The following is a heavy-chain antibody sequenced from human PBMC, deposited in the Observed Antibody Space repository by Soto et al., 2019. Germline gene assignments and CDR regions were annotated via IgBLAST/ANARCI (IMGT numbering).Heavy chain of an antibody. CDR2: IKQDGSEK. Sequence: EVQLVESGGGLVQPGGSLRLSCAASGFTFSSYWMSWVRQAPGKGLEWVANIKQDGSEKYYVDSVKGRFTISRDNSKNSLYLQMNSLRVEDTAVYYCYRNYWGVDDMDVWGQGTTVTVSS. CDR1: GFTFSSYW. D-gene: IGHD1-7*01. J-gene: IGHJ6*02. CDR3: YRNYWGVDDMDV. V-gene: IGHV3-7*03.